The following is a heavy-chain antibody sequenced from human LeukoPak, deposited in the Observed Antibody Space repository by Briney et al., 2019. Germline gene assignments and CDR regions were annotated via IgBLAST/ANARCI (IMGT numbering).Heavy chain of an antibody. CDR3: ARALWFGEFPYYFDY. J-gene: IGHJ4*02. Sequence: ASVKVSCKASGGTFSSYAISWVRQAPGQGLEWMGGIIPILGTANYAQKFQGRVTITADESTSTAYMELSSLRSEDTAVYYCARALWFGEFPYYFDYWGQGTLVTVSS. V-gene: IGHV1-69*13. D-gene: IGHD3-10*01. CDR2: IIPILGTA. CDR1: GGTFSSYA.